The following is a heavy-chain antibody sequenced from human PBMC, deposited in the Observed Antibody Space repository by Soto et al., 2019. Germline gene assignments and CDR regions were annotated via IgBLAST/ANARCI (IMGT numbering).Heavy chain of an antibody. CDR3: ASGSEPWVGGIYDY. CDR2: ISADNGNT. CDR1: GYTFSSHG. D-gene: IGHD3-10*01. V-gene: IGHV1-18*01. J-gene: IGHJ4*02. Sequence: QVQLVQSGAEVKKPGASVKVSCKASGYTFSSHGIIWVRQAPGQGLEWMGWISADNGNTVYAQKFQARVTMTTDTPTSTAYMDLRSLRSDDTAVYYCASGSEPWVGGIYDYWGQGTLVTVSS.